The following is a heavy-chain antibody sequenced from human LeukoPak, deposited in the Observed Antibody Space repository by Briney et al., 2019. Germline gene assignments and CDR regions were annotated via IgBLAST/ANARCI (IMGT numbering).Heavy chain of an antibody. V-gene: IGHV1-8*03. J-gene: IGHJ6*03. CDR2: VNPNSGNT. D-gene: IGHD3-3*01. CDR3: ARADYDFWSGYFYYMDV. CDR1: GYTFTSYD. Sequence: GASVKVSCKASGYTFTSYDINWVRQATGQGLEWMGWVNPNSGNTGYAQKFQGRVTITRNTSISTAYMELSSLRSEDTAVYYCARADYDFWSGYFYYMDVWGKGTTVTVSS.